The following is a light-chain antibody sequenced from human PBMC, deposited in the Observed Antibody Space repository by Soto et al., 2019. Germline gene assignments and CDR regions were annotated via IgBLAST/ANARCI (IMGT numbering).Light chain of an antibody. V-gene: IGKV1-5*03. J-gene: IGKJ1*01. CDR1: QTISSW. CDR3: QHYNSYSEA. CDR2: KAS. Sequence: DIPMTQSPSTLSGSVGDRVTITCRASQTISSWLAWYQQKPGKAPKLLIYKASTLKSGIPSRFRGSGSGTEFTLTISCLQPDDFATYYCQHYNSYSEAFGQGTKVELK.